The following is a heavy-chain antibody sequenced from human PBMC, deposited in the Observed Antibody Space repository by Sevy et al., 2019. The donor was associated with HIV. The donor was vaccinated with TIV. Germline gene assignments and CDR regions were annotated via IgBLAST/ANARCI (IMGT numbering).Heavy chain of an antibody. D-gene: IGHD3-22*01. V-gene: IGHV3-9*03. J-gene: IGHJ3*02. CDR3: AKGGYYYDSEDAFDI. Sequence: GGSLRLSCAASGFTFDDYAMHWVRQAPGKGLEWVSCISWNSGSIGYADSVKGRFTISRDNAKNSLYLQVNSLRAEDMALYYCAKGGYYYDSEDAFDIWGQGTMVTVSS. CDR1: GFTFDDYA. CDR2: ISWNSGSI.